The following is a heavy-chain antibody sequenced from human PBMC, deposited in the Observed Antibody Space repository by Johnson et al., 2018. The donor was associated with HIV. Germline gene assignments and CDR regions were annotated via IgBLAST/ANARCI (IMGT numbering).Heavy chain of an antibody. D-gene: IGHD3-3*01. CDR1: GFTFSSYA. Sequence: QVQLVESGGGVVQPGRSLRLSCAASGFTFSSYAMHWVRQAPGKGLEWVAVISYDGSNKYYADFVKGRFTISRDNSKNTLYLQMNSLRAEDTAVYYCARVVSGYDFWSGGRAFDIWGQGTMVTVSS. J-gene: IGHJ3*02. V-gene: IGHV3-30-3*01. CDR3: ARVVSGYDFWSGGRAFDI. CDR2: ISYDGSNK.